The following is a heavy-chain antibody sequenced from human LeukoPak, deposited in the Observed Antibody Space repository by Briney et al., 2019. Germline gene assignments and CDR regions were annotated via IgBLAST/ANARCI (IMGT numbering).Heavy chain of an antibody. V-gene: IGHV3-30-3*01. Sequence: GRSLRLSCAASGFTFSSYAMHWVRQAPGKGLEWVAVISYDGSNKYYADSVKGRFTISRDNSKNTLYLQMNSLRAEDTAVYYCAKDPSTLGGVPYYMDVWGKGTTVTVSS. CDR2: ISYDGSNK. CDR3: AKDPSTLGGVPYYMDV. CDR1: GFTFSSYA. J-gene: IGHJ6*03. D-gene: IGHD3-10*01.